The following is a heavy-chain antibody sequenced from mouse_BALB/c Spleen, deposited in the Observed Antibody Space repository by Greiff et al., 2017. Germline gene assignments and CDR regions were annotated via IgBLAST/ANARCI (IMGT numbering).Heavy chain of an antibody. CDR2: ISSGGSYT. CDR1: GFTFSSYA. Sequence: EVHLVESGGGLVKPGGSLKLSCAASGFTFSSYAMSWVRQTPEKRLEWVATISSGGSYTYYPDSVKGRFTISRDNAKNTLYLQMSSLRSEDTAMYYCASLTTVFDYWGQGTTLTVSS. CDR3: ASLTTVFDY. V-gene: IGHV5-9-3*01. J-gene: IGHJ2*01. D-gene: IGHD1-1*01.